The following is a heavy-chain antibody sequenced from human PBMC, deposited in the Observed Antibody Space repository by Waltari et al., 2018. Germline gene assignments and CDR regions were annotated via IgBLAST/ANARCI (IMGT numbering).Heavy chain of an antibody. CDR3: AKEGPYEWELLGPFDY. V-gene: IGHV3-30*02. D-gene: IGHD1-26*01. CDR2: IRYDGSNK. Sequence: QVQLVESGGGVVQPGGSLRLSCAASGFTFSSYGMHWVRQAPGKGLEWVAFIRYDGSNKYYADSVKGRFTISRDNSKNTLYLQMNSLRAEDTAVYYCAKEGPYEWELLGPFDYWGQGTLVTVSS. J-gene: IGHJ4*02. CDR1: GFTFSSYG.